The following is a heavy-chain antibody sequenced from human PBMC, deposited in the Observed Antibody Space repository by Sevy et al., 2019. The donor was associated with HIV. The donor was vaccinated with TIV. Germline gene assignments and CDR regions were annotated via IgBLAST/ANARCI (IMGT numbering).Heavy chain of an antibody. V-gene: IGHV1-18*01. D-gene: IGHD3-22*01. CDR2: ISAYNGNT. J-gene: IGHJ4*02. Sequence: ASVKVSCKASGYTFTSYGISWVRQAPGQGLEWMGWISAYNGNTNYAQKLQGRVTMTTDTSTSTAYMELRSLRSDDTAVYYCARARSEMYYYDSSGYSYYFGYWGQGTLVTVSS. CDR1: GYTFTSYG. CDR3: ARARSEMYYYDSSGYSYYFGY.